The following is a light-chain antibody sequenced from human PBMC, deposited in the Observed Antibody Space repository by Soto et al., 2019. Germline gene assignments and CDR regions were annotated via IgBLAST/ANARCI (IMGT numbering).Light chain of an antibody. Sequence: QSVLTQPPSASGTPGQRVTISCSGSSSNIGSNTVNWYQQLPGTAPKLLIYRTNQRPSGVPDRFSGSKSGTSASLAISGLQSEDEADYYCAAWDDSLVVFGGGTKLTVL. CDR3: AAWDDSLVV. J-gene: IGLJ2*01. V-gene: IGLV1-44*01. CDR1: SSNIGSNT. CDR2: RTN.